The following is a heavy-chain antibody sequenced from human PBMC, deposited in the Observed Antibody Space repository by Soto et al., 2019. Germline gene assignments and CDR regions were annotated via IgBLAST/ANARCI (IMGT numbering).Heavy chain of an antibody. CDR2: IDHSGNT. V-gene: IGHV4-34*01. J-gene: IGHJ4*02. D-gene: IGHD1-26*01. CDR1: GASLSDYY. CDR3: ARHYSAYAPFDY. Sequence: TLSLTCDVYGASLSDYYWTWLRQPPGKGLEWIGEIDHSGNTNYSPSLKSRVTISLDTSSNQFSLRLSSVTAADTAVYYCARHYSAYAPFDYWGQGSLVTVSS.